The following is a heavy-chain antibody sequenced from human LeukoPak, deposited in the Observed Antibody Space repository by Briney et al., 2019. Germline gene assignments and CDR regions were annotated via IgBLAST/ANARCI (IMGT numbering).Heavy chain of an antibody. CDR2: INHSGST. CDR3: ARDGYSSSWYLLDY. D-gene: IGHD6-13*01. J-gene: IGHJ4*02. CDR1: GGSFSGYY. Sequence: PSETLSLTCAVYGGSFSGYYWSWIRQPPGKGLEWIGEINHSGSTNYNPSLKSRVTISVDTSKNQFSLKLSSVTAADTAVYYCARDGYSSSWYLLDYWGQGTLVTVSS. V-gene: IGHV4-34*01.